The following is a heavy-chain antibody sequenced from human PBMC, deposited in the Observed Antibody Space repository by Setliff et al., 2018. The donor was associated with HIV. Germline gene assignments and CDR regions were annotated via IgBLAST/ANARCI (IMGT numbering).Heavy chain of an antibody. CDR1: GGSISSGTYY. V-gene: IGHV4-31*03. D-gene: IGHD3-3*01. CDR3: ARDRSDYYNLPGYFDH. Sequence: ASETLSLTCTVSGGSISSGTYYWSWIRQHPGKGLEWIGYIYYSGSTYYNPSLKSRVTIAVDTSRNQFSLKLSSVTAAATAVYYCARDRSDYYNLPGYFDHWGQGTPVTVSS. J-gene: IGHJ4*02. CDR2: IYYSGST.